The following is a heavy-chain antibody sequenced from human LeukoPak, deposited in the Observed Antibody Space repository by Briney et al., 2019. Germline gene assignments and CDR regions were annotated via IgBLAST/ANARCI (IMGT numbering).Heavy chain of an antibody. CDR3: AREDVDYYDSSGYLDV. CDR1: GFTVSSNY. J-gene: IGHJ6*04. D-gene: IGHD3-22*01. Sequence: GGSLRLSCAASGFTVSSNYMSWVRQAPGKGLEWVSVIHSDGRTYYADSVKGRFTISRDNSKNTLHLRMNSLRAEDTAVYYCAREDVDYYDSSGYLDVWGKGTTVTVSS. CDR2: IHSDGRT. V-gene: IGHV3-53*01.